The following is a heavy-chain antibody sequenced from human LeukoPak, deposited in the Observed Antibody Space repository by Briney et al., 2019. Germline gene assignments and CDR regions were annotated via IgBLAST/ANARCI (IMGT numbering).Heavy chain of an antibody. V-gene: IGHV4-59*08. J-gene: IGHJ3*02. CDR2: IYYSGST. CDR1: GGSISGYF. CDR3: ARLTDLGLPDALDI. D-gene: IGHD4/OR15-4a*01. Sequence: PSETLSLTCIVSGGSISGYFWSWIRQPPGKGLEWIGFIYYSGSTNYNPSLKSRVTISVDTSKNQFSLNLSSVTAADTAVYYCARLTDLGLPDALDIWGRGTLVTVSS.